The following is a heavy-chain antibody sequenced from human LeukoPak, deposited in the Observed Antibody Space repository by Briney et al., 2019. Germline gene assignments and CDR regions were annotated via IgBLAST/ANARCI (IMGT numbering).Heavy chain of an antibody. D-gene: IGHD2-2*01. CDR2: ISYDGSNK. Sequence: PGRSLRLSCAASGFTFSSYAMHWVRQAPGKGLERVAVISYDGSNKYYADSVKGRFTISRDNSKNTLYLQMNSLRAEDTAVYYCARGLSCSSTSCYPIRVVYYMDVWGKGTTVTVSS. CDR1: GFTFSSYA. CDR3: ARGLSCSSTSCYPIRVVYYMDV. V-gene: IGHV3-30-3*01. J-gene: IGHJ6*03.